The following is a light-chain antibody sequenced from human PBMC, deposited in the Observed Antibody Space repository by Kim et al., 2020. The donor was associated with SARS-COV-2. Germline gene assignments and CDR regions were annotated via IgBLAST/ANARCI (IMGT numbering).Light chain of an antibody. CDR1: NSNIGSNP. Sequence: QSVLTQPPSASGTPGQRVTISCSGSNSNIGSNPVNWYLQLPETAPKLIIYSNNRRPSGVPDRFSGSKSGTSASLAISGLQSEDDSDYYCASWDDRLRGYVFGTGTKVTVL. J-gene: IGLJ1*01. V-gene: IGLV1-44*01. CDR3: ASWDDRLRGYV. CDR2: SNN.